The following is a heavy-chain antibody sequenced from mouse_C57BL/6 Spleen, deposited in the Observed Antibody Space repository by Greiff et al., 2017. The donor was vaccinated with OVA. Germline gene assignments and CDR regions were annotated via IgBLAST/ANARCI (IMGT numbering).Heavy chain of an antibody. D-gene: IGHD2-2*01. CDR3: ARSSYVFEGGY. Sequence: QVQLQLSGPELVKPGASVTISCKASGYAFSSSWMNWVKQRPGKGLEWIGRIYPGDGDTNYNGKFKGKATLTADKSSSTAYMQLSSLASEDSSVYFFARSSYVFEGGYWGHSTTLSVSS. CDR1: GYAFSSSW. CDR2: IYPGDGDT. V-gene: IGHV1-82*01. J-gene: IGHJ2*01.